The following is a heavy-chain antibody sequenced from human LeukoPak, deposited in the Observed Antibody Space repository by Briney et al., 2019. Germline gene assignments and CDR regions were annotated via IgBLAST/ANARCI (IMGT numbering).Heavy chain of an antibody. Sequence: GGSLRLSCAASGFTFSNAWMSWVRQAPGKGLEWMGGFDPEDGETIYAQKFQGRVTMTEDTSTDTAYMELSSLRSEDTAVYYCAPLAVAGTGFDYWGQGTLVTVSS. D-gene: IGHD6-19*01. V-gene: IGHV1-24*01. CDR1: GFTFSNAW. CDR3: APLAVAGTGFDY. J-gene: IGHJ4*02. CDR2: FDPEDGET.